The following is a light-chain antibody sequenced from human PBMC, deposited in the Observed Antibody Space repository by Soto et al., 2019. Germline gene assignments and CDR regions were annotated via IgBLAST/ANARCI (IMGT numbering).Light chain of an antibody. V-gene: IGKV4-1*01. CDR1: QSVLYSSNNKNY. Sequence: DIVMTQSPDSLAVSLGERATINCKSSQSVLYSSNNKNYLAWYQQKAGQPPKLLIYWASTRESGVPDRFSGSGSGTDFTLTISSLQAEDEALYYCQQYYSKPLTFGGGTRLEI. CDR3: QQYYSKPLT. J-gene: IGKJ4*01. CDR2: WAS.